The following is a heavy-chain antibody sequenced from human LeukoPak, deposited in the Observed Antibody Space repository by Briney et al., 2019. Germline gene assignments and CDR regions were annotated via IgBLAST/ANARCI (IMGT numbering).Heavy chain of an antibody. D-gene: IGHD3-9*01. Sequence: PSETLSLTCAVYGGSFSGYYWSWIRQPPGKGLEWIGEINHSGSTNYNPSLKSRDTISVDTSKNQFSLKLSSVTAADTAVYYCARGVSGGDILTGSAFDYWGQGTLVTVSS. V-gene: IGHV4-34*01. J-gene: IGHJ4*02. CDR2: INHSGST. CDR1: GGSFSGYY. CDR3: ARGVSGGDILTGSAFDY.